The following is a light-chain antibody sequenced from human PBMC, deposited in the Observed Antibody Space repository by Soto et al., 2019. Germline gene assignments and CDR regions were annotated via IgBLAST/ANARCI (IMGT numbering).Light chain of an antibody. Sequence: QSALTQPPSASGSPGQSVAISCTGTSSDVGGYNYVSWYQQHPGKAPKLMIYEVNKRPPAISNRFSASKSGNTASLIISGLQAEDEADYYCCSYVSGGTYVFGAGTKLTVL. CDR1: SSDVGGYNY. CDR3: CSYVSGGTYV. V-gene: IGLV2-8*01. J-gene: IGLJ1*01. CDR2: EVN.